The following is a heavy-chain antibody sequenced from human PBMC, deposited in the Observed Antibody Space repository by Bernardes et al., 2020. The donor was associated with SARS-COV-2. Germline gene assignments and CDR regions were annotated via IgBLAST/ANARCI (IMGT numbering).Heavy chain of an antibody. Sequence: SVKVSCKASGDTFSSYTISWVRQAPGQGLEWMGRIDPFLGTANYVQKFQGRVTLTADKSTNTAYMELNSLRFEDTAVYYCARDNSHEYGASPFDHWGQGTLVTVSS. D-gene: IGHD4-17*01. J-gene: IGHJ4*02. CDR3: ARDNSHEYGASPFDH. CDR2: IDPFLGTA. CDR1: GDTFSSYT. V-gene: IGHV1-69*08.